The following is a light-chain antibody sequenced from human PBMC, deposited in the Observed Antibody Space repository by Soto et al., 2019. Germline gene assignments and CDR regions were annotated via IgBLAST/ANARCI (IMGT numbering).Light chain of an antibody. Sequence: DIQTTQSPSTLSGSVGDRVTITCRASQTISSWLAWYQQKQGKAPKLLIYKASTLKSGVPSRFSGSVSGTEGTITISSLKPDDGATYYCQHYNSYSEAFGQGTKVDIK. CDR3: QHYNSYSEA. J-gene: IGKJ1*01. CDR1: QTISSW. V-gene: IGKV1-5*03. CDR2: KAS.